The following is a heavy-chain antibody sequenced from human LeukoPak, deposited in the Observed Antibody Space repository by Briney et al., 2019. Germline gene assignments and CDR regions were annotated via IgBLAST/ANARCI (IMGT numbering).Heavy chain of an antibody. CDR3: ARTDNWKLGWGYYYGMDV. V-gene: IGHV1-18*04. CDR2: ISAYNGNT. D-gene: IGHD1-1*01. J-gene: IGHJ6*04. Sequence: ASVKVSCKASGYTFTSYGMSWVRQAPGQGLEWMGWISAYNGNTNYAQKLQGRVTMTTDTSMSTAYMELRSLRSDDTAVYYCARTDNWKLGWGYYYGMDVWGKGTTVTVSS. CDR1: GYTFTSYG.